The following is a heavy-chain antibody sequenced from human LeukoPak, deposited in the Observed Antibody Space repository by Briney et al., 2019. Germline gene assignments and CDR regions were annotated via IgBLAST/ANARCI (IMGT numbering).Heavy chain of an antibody. CDR1: GFTFSSYA. Sequence: PGGSLRLSCAASGFTFSSYAMSWIRQAPGKGLEWVSYISSSGSTIYYADSVKGRFTISRDNAKNSLYLQMNSLRAEDTAVYYCASPGASSGWYKDGAFDIWGQGTMVTVSS. CDR2: ISSSGSTI. V-gene: IGHV3-11*04. D-gene: IGHD6-19*01. J-gene: IGHJ3*02. CDR3: ASPGASSGWYKDGAFDI.